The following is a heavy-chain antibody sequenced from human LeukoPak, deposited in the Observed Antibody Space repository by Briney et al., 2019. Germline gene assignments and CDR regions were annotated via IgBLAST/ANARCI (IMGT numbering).Heavy chain of an antibody. CDR2: IYYSGIT. V-gene: IGHV4-59*08. CDR1: GGSISSYY. J-gene: IGHJ4*02. CDR3: ARQTYYYDSSGYHYYFDY. D-gene: IGHD3-22*01. Sequence: SETLSLTCTVSGGSISSYYWSWIRQPPGKGLEWIGDIYYSGITNYNPSLKSRVAISVDTSKNQFSLELSSVSASDTAVYYCARQTYYYDSSGYHYYFDYWGQGTLVAVSS.